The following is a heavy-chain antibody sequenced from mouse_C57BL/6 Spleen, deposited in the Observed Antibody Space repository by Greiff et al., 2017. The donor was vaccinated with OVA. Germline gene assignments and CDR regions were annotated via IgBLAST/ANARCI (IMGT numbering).Heavy chain of an antibody. CDR1: GYAFSSSW. D-gene: IGHD1-1*01. V-gene: IGHV1-82*01. CDR2: IYPGDGDT. J-gene: IGHJ3*01. CDR3: AREGTVVGGFAY. Sequence: QVQLKESGPELVKPGASVKISCKASGYAFSSSWMNWVKQRPGKGLEWIGRIYPGDGDTNYNGKFKGKATLTADKSSSTAYLQLSSLTSEDSAVYFCAREGTVVGGFAYWGQGTLVTVSA.